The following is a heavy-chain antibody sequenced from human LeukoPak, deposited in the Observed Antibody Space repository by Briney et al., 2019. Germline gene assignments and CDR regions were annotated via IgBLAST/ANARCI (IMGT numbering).Heavy chain of an antibody. CDR2: IIPILGTA. CDR3: ARVHITMIVVVTRGWFDP. Sequence: ASVKVSCKASGGTFSSYAISWVRQAPGQGLEWMGGIIPILGTANYAQKFQGRVTITADESTSTAYMELSSLRSEDTAVYYCARVHITMIVVVTRGWFDPWGQGTLVTVSS. CDR1: GGTFSSYA. D-gene: IGHD3-22*01. V-gene: IGHV1-69*01. J-gene: IGHJ5*02.